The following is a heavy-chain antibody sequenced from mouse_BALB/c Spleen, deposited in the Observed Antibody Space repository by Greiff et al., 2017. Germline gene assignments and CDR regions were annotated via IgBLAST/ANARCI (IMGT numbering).Heavy chain of an antibody. D-gene: IGHD2-1*01. J-gene: IGHJ2*01. V-gene: IGHV5-17*02. CDR3: ARAIYYGNYDYFDY. CDR1: GFTFSSFG. CDR2: ISSGSSTI. Sequence: EVKLQESGGGLVQPGGSRKLSCAASGFTFSSFGMHWVRQAPEKGLEWVAYISSGSSTIYYADTVKGRFTISRDNPKNTLFLQMTSLRSEDTAMYYCARAIYYGNYDYFDYWGQGTTLTVSS.